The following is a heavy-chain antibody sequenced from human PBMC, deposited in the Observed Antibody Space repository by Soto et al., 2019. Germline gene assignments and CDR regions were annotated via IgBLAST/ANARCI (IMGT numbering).Heavy chain of an antibody. CDR2: ISGSGAT. D-gene: IGHD4-17*01. V-gene: IGHV3-53*02. CDR3: VGTYDDSRGLGF. J-gene: IGHJ4*02. CDR1: GFTVSSNY. Sequence: EVQLVETGGGLVQTGGSLRLSCAASGFTVSSNYMNWVRQAPGEGLEWVSVISGSGATFYADSVKGRFTTSRDNSKNTVYLQMNSLRDEDTAVYYCVGTYDDSRGLGFWGQGALVTVSS.